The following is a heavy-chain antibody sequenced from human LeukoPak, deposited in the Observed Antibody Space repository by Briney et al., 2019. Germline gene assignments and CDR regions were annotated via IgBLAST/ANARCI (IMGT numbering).Heavy chain of an antibody. Sequence: PGGSLRLSCAASGFTFSSCGMHWVRQAPGKGLEWVAVIWYDGSNKYYADSVKGRLTISRDNSKNTLYLQMNSLRAEDTAVYYCARARYGSGSYMDYWGQGTLVTVSS. CDR2: IWYDGSNK. CDR1: GFTFSSCG. J-gene: IGHJ4*02. D-gene: IGHD3-10*01. CDR3: ARARYGSGSYMDY. V-gene: IGHV3-33*01.